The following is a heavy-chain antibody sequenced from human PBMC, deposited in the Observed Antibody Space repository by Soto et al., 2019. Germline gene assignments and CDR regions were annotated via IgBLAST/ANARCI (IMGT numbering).Heavy chain of an antibody. J-gene: IGHJ4*02. CDR2: ISGSGTTV. V-gene: IGHV3-11*01. Sequence: PGGSLRLSCGASGFTFSDYYMTWIRQAPGKGLEWISYISGSGTTVDYSGSVKGRFTFSRDNAKNSLYLQMNSLRADDTAVYYCAREPYPYSSSLFYGYWGQGILVTVSS. D-gene: IGHD6-6*01. CDR1: GFTFSDYY. CDR3: AREPYPYSSSLFYGY.